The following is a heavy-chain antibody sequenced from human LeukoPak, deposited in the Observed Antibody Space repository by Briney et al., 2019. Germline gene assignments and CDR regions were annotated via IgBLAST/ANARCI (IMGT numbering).Heavy chain of an antibody. CDR2: INPAGSET. J-gene: IGHJ4*02. D-gene: IGHD2-15*01. V-gene: IGHV3-7*01. Sequence: GGSLRLSCAASGFSFSAYWMTWVRQAPGTGLEWVANINPAGSETYYVDPVKGRFSICRDNAKNLVYLQMNSLRAEDTAVYHCARFGYVAAVDVWGQGTPVTVSS. CDR3: ARFGYVAAVDV. CDR1: GFSFSAYW.